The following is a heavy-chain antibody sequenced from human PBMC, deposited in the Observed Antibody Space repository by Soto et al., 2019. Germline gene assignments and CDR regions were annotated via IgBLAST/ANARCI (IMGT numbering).Heavy chain of an antibody. CDR3: AKDVGYCSSTDCYDFYAMDV. CDR2: ISDSGGTT. J-gene: IGHJ6*02. Sequence: RLPKRAAGCTFIASAVHCVLKAPGKGLEWVSGISDSGGTTYYADSVKGRFTISRDNSKNTVYLQMNSLRAEDTAVYYCAKDVGYCSSTDCYDFYAMDVWGQGPTVT. CDR1: GCTFIASA. V-gene: IGHV3-23*01. D-gene: IGHD2-2*01.